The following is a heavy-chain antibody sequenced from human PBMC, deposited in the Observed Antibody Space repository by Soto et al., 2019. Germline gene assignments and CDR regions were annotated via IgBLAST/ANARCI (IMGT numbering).Heavy chain of an antibody. D-gene: IGHD5-18*01. V-gene: IGHV1-3*01. Sequence: ASVKVSCKASGYTFTSYAMHWVRQAPGQRLEWMGWINAGNGNTKYSQKFQGRVTITRDTSASTAYMELSSLRSEDTAVYYCARDGQLWLSSWLDPWGQGTLVTVSS. J-gene: IGHJ5*02. CDR3: ARDGQLWLSSWLDP. CDR1: GYTFTSYA. CDR2: INAGNGNT.